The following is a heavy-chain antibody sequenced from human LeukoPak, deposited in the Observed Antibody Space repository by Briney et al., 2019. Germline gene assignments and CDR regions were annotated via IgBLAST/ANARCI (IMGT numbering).Heavy chain of an antibody. D-gene: IGHD1-26*01. CDR2: MYPGDSET. V-gene: IGHV5-51*01. CDR3: ARQVGSGGYARFDS. J-gene: IGHJ5*01. CDR1: GNSFINYW. Sequence: GESLKISCKGSGNSFINYWIGWVRQMPGKGLEWMGIMYPGDSETRYSPSVQGRVTISADKSISTAYLQWSSPKASDTAMYYCARQVGSGGYARFDSWGQGTLVTVSS.